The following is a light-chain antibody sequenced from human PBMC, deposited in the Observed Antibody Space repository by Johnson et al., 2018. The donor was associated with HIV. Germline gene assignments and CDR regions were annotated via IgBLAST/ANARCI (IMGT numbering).Light chain of an antibody. CDR3: GRWDSSLSAYV. CDR1: SSNIGNNY. Sequence: QSVLTQPPSVSAAPGREVTISCSGSSSNIGNNYVSWYQQLPETAPKLLIYDNNKRPSGIPDRFSGSKSATSATLGITGLQPGDEADYYCGRWDSSLSAYVFGTGTKVTVL. V-gene: IGLV1-51*01. J-gene: IGLJ1*01. CDR2: DNN.